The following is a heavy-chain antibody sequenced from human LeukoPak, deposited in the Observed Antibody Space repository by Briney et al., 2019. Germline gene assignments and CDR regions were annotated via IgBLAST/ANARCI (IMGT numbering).Heavy chain of an antibody. CDR3: ARDLVNWARSIYAMDV. CDR1: GFTFSSYA. CDR2: ISYDGSNK. J-gene: IGHJ6*02. V-gene: IGHV3-30-3*01. D-gene: IGHD7-27*01. Sequence: GRSLRLSCAASGFTFSSYAMHWVRQAPGKGLEWVAFISYDGSNKYNADSVKGRFTISRDNSNNTLYLQMNSLRAEDTAVYYCARDLVNWARSIYAMDVWGQGTTVIVSS.